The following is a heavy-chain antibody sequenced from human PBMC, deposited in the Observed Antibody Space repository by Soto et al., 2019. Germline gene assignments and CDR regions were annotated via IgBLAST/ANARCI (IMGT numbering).Heavy chain of an antibody. CDR3: VRDMDV. CDR2: IKEDGSDK. J-gene: IGHJ6*02. Sequence: QPGGSLRLSCAASRFTFSRYWMSWVRQAPGKGLEWVANIKEDGSDKYYVDSVKGRFTISRDNAKNSLYLQMNSLRAEDTAVYYCVRDMDVWGQGTTVTAP. V-gene: IGHV3-7*03. CDR1: RFTFSRYW.